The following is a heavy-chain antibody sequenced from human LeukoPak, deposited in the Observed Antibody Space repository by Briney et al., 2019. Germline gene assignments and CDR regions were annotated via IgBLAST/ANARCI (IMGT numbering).Heavy chain of an antibody. Sequence: GPTLVNPTQTLTLTCTFSGFSLTTPSPTGVGVAWIRQPPGKALEWLALIYGDDHKRYSPSLKSRLTITKDTSKNQVVLTMTNMDPVDTATYFCAHDSPGNYGFDVWGQGTAVTVS. CDR2: IYGDDHK. CDR1: GFSLTTPSPTGVG. V-gene: IGHV2-5*02. CDR3: AHDSPGNYGFDV. D-gene: IGHD3-16*02. J-gene: IGHJ6*02.